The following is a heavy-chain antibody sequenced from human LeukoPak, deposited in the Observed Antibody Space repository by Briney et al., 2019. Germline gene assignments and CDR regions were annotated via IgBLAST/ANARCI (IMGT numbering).Heavy chain of an antibody. D-gene: IGHD3-9*01. V-gene: IGHV4-59*12. CDR1: GASISTYY. CDR3: AARDYNILTGSDDY. CDR2: IYYSGST. J-gene: IGHJ4*02. Sequence: SETLSLTCTVSGASISTYYWSWIRQPPGKGLEWIGYIYYSGSTNYNPSLKSRVTISVDTSKNQFSLKLSSVTAADTAVYYCAARDYNILTGSDDYWGQGTLVTVSS.